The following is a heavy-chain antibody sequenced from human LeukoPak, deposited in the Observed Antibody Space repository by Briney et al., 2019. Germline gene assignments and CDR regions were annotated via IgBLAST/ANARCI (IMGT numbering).Heavy chain of an antibody. D-gene: IGHD3-22*01. CDR1: GSSISSGYY. V-gene: IGHV4-38-2*02. CDR2: IYHSGSA. Sequence: SETLSLTCTVSGSSISSGYYWGWIRQPPGKGLEWIGSIYHSGSAYYNPSLKSRVTISVDTSKNQFSLKLSSVTAADTAVYYCARGPYDSSGNDAFDIWGQGTMVTVSS. CDR3: ARGPYDSSGNDAFDI. J-gene: IGHJ3*02.